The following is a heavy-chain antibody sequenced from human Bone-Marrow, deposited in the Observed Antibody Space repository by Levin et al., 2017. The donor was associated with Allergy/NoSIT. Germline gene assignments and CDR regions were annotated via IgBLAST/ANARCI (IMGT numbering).Heavy chain of an antibody. V-gene: IGHV4-59*01. Sequence: GSLRLSCTVSGGSISTYYWTWIRQPPGKGLEWIGYIYHSGSSNYNPSLKSRATISIDTSRNQFSLKLTSVTTADTAVYYCARGTYYYYDSSGYLFWIDPWGQGTLVTVSS. J-gene: IGHJ5*02. CDR2: IYHSGSS. D-gene: IGHD3-22*01. CDR3: ARGTYYYYDSSGYLFWIDP. CDR1: GGSISTYY.